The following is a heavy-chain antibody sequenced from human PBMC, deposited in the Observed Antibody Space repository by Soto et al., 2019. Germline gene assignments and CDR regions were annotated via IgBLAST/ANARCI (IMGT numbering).Heavy chain of an antibody. D-gene: IGHD6-19*01. J-gene: IGHJ5*02. Sequence: QVQLVQSGAEVKKPGSSVKVSCKASGDTFSSHGISWVRQAPGQGLEYMGGIIPKFGTTNYAQKFRGRVTMTADESTSTAYMEVSSLRYEDTAVYYCVRASGRGWYNWFDPWGQGTLVTVSS. CDR1: GDTFSSHG. CDR3: VRASGRGWYNWFDP. V-gene: IGHV1-69*01. CDR2: IIPKFGTT.